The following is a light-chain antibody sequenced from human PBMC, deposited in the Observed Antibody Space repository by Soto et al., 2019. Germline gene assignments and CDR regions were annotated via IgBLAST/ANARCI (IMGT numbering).Light chain of an antibody. Sequence: IVLTQSPGILSLSPGDRATLSCRAGQSVSSSALAWYQQKPAQAPRLLVYGASNRATGLPDRFSGSGSGTDFTLTISRLEPEDFAFYFCQQYGDSPVTFGGGT. V-gene: IGKV3-20*01. CDR3: QQYGDSPVT. CDR2: GAS. J-gene: IGKJ4*01. CDR1: QSVSSSA.